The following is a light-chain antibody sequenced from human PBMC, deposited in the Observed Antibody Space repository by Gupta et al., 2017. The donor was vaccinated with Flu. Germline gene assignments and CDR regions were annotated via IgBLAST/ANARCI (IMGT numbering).Light chain of an antibody. CDR3: QQDGSSTA. CDR1: QSVSSSY. Sequence: EIVLTQSPGTLSLSPGERATLSCRASQSVSSSYLAWYQQKPGQAPRLLIYGASSRANGIAGRFSGSGSGTDFTLTISRREPEDFAVYYWQQDGSSTAFGQGTKVEIK. V-gene: IGKV3-20*01. CDR2: GAS. J-gene: IGKJ1*01.